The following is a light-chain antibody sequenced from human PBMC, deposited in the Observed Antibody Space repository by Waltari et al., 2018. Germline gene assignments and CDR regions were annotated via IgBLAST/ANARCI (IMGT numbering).Light chain of an antibody. CDR1: GSNIGAGYD. V-gene: IGLV1-40*01. CDR3: QSYDTSLRVV. Sequence: QSVLTQSPSVSGAPGQRVTISCTGSGSNIGAGYDVHWYQQLPRAAPKLLIYVSTSRPLGVPDRFFGSTSGTSASLAITGLQAEDEADYYCQSYDTSLRVVFGGGTKLTVL. J-gene: IGLJ3*02. CDR2: VST.